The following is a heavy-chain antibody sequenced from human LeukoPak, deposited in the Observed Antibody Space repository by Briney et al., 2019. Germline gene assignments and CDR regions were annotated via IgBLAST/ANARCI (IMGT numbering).Heavy chain of an antibody. D-gene: IGHD3-16*01. J-gene: IGHJ4*02. V-gene: IGHV1-69*13. CDR3: ARDLGNPGGGFDY. Sequence: SVKVSXKASGGTFSSYAISWARQAPGQGLEWMGGIIPIFGTANYAQKFQGRVTITADESTSTAYMELSSLRSEDTAVYYCARDLGNPGGGFDYWGQGTLVTVSS. CDR2: IIPIFGTA. CDR1: GGTFSSYA.